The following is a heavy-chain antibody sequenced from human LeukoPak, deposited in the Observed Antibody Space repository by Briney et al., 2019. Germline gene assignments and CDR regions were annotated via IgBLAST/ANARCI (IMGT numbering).Heavy chain of an antibody. CDR3: ARGYSSGWYGDY. J-gene: IGHJ4*02. Sequence: PSETLSLTCTVSGGSISSYYWSWIRQPAGKGLEWIGRISTSGSTNYNPSLKSRVSISVDTSKNQVSLNLSSVTAADTAVYYCARGYSSGWYGDYWGQGTLVTVSS. CDR1: GGSISSYY. CDR2: ISTSGST. V-gene: IGHV4-4*07. D-gene: IGHD6-19*01.